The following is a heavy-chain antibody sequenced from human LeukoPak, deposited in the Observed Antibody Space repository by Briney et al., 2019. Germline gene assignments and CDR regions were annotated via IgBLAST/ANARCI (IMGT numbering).Heavy chain of an antibody. CDR3: ARLADYGNYGPREYLDF. V-gene: IGHV3-21*01. CDR1: GFTFSNYG. D-gene: IGHD4-11*01. J-gene: IGHJ4*02. CDR2: ISSSSSSI. Sequence: GGSLRLSCAASGFTFSNYGMNWVRQAPGKGLEWVSSISSSSSSIYYADSLKGRFTISRDNAKTSLYLQMNSLRAEDTAVYYCARLADYGNYGPREYLDFWGQGTLVAVSS.